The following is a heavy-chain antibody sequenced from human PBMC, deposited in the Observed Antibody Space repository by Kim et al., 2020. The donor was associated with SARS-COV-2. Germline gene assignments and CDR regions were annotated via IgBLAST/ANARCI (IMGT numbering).Heavy chain of an antibody. J-gene: IGHJ4*02. V-gene: IGHV3-21*01. D-gene: IGHD6-13*01. Sequence: DSVKGRFTISRDNAKNALYLQMNSLRAEDTAVYYCAKGGYSSSWYISCDYWGQGTLVTVSS. CDR3: AKGGYSSSWYISCDY.